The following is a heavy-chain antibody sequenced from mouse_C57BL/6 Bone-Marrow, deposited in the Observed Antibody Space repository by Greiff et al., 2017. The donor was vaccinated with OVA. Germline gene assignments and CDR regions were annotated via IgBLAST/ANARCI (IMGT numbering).Heavy chain of an antibody. Sequence: QVQLQPSGAELVRPGASVTLSCKASGYTFTDYEMHWVKQTPVHGLEWIGAIAPETGGTAYNQKFKGKAILTADKSSSTAYMELRSLTSEDSAVYYCTRSYSNYGDFDYWGQGTTLTVSS. CDR2: IAPETGGT. J-gene: IGHJ2*01. CDR1: GYTFTDYE. CDR3: TRSYSNYGDFDY. V-gene: IGHV1-15*01. D-gene: IGHD2-5*01.